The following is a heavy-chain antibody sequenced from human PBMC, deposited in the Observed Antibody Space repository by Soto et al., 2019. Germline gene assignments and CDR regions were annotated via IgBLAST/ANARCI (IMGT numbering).Heavy chain of an antibody. CDR2: IIPIFGTA. J-gene: IGHJ3*02. CDR3: ARERPRRINPDAFDI. V-gene: IGHV1-69*13. Sequence: GASAKVSCKASGGTFGSYARSWARQAPGQGLEWMGGIIPIFGTANYAQKFQGRVTITADESTSTAYMELSSLRSEDTAVYYCARERPRRINPDAFDIWGQGTMVT. CDR1: GGTFGSYA.